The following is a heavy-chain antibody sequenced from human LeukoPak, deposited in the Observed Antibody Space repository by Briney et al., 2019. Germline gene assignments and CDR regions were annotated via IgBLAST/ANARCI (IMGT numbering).Heavy chain of an antibody. V-gene: IGHV3-23*01. D-gene: IGHD3-22*01. CDR1: GFTFSSSA. J-gene: IGHJ4*02. CDR2: ISNNGGYT. Sequence: PGRSLRLSCAASGFTFSSSAMSWVRQAPGKGLEWVSAISNNGGYTYYADSVQGRFTISRDNSKSTLYLQMNSLRAEDTAVYYCAKSSYYDSSGYYGEYYFDYWGQGTLVTVSS. CDR3: AKSSYYDSSGYYGEYYFDY.